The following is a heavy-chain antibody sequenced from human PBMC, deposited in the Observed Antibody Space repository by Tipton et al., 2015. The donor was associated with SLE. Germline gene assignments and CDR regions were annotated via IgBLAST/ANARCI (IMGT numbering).Heavy chain of an antibody. CDR2: IYYSGST. V-gene: IGHV4-39*01. Sequence: LRLSCTVSGGSISSSSYYWGWIRQPPGKGLEWIGSIYYSGSTYYNPSLKSRVTISVDTSKNQFPLKLSSVTAADTAVYYCARGEGGWYFDLWGRGTLVTVSS. CDR1: GGSISSSSYY. J-gene: IGHJ2*01. CDR3: ARGEGGWYFDL. D-gene: IGHD3-10*01.